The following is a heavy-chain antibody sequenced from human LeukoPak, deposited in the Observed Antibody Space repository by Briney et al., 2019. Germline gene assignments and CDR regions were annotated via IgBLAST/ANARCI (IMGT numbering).Heavy chain of an antibody. V-gene: IGHV3-53*01. Sequence: PGGSLRLSCAASGFTVSDNYMSWVRQAPGKGLEWVSVMYSGGDTYYADSVEGRFTFPRDISKNTLYLQMNGLRTEDTAMYYCARDAPQVPAAGVLASWGQGTLVTVSS. CDR2: MYSGGDT. CDR1: GFTVSDNY. CDR3: ARDAPQVPAAGVLAS. J-gene: IGHJ5*02. D-gene: IGHD6-13*01.